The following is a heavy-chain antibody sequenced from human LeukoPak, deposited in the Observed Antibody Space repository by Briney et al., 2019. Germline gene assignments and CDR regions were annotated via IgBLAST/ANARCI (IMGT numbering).Heavy chain of an antibody. J-gene: IGHJ4*02. CDR2: INHSGST. D-gene: IGHD3-16*02. V-gene: IGHV4-34*01. CDR3: ARHWTYYDYVWGSYRPYSFDY. Sequence: SETLSLTCAVYGGAFSGYYWSWIRQPPGKGLEWIGEINHSGSTNYNPSLKSRVTISVDTSKNQFSLKLSSVTAADTAVYYCARHWTYYDYVWGSYRPYSFDYWGQGTLVTVSS. CDR1: GGAFSGYY.